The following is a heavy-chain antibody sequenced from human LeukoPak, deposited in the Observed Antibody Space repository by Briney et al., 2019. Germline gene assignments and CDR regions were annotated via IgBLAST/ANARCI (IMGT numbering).Heavy chain of an antibody. D-gene: IGHD3-22*01. CDR2: IYYNGSA. V-gene: IGHV4-39*07. CDR1: SGSLSSSRFY. CDR3: ARGNPAYYYDSSGFLASDAFDI. J-gene: IGHJ3*02. Sequence: SETLSLTCTVSSGSLSSSRFYWGWIRQPPGKGLEWVGTIYYNGSAYYSPSLKSRVTISVDRSKNQFSLKLSSVTAADTAVYYCARGNPAYYYDSSGFLASDAFDIWGQGTMVTVSS.